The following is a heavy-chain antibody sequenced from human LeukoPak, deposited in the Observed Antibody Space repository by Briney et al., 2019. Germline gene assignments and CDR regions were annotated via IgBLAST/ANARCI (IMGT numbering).Heavy chain of an antibody. CDR1: GGTFSSYA. CDR2: IIPIFGTA. V-gene: IGHV1-69*05. J-gene: IGHJ6*03. Sequence: ASVKVSCKASGGTFSSYAISWVRQAPGQGLEWMGGIIPIFGTANYAQKFQGRVTITTGESTSTAYMERSSLRSEDTAVYYCARDSFEGDYYYYMDVWGKGTTVTVSS. CDR3: ARDSFEGDYYYYMDV. D-gene: IGHD3-3*02.